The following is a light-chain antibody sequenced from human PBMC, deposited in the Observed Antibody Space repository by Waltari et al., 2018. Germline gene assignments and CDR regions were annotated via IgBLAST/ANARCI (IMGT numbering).Light chain of an antibody. J-gene: IGKJ4*01. Sequence: IVLTQSPGTPSLSPGDRATLSCRASQTVSTIALSWYQQKPGQAPRVLSYSTYNRATGIPYSFSGSGSGTDFTLTINRLAPEDFAMYYCQQYDGIVVTFGGGTKVEI. CDR2: STY. V-gene: IGKV3-20*01. CDR3: QQYDGIVVT. CDR1: QTVSTIA.